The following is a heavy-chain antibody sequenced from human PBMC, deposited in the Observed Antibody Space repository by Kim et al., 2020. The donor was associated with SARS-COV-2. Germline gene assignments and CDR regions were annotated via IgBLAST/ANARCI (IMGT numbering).Heavy chain of an antibody. J-gene: IGHJ3*02. D-gene: IGHD4-17*01. Sequence: SAQKLPGRVTMTTAPSTSTAYMELRSLRSDDTAVYYCARENADYVSAFDIWGQGTMVTVSS. V-gene: IGHV1-18*01. CDR3: ARENADYVSAFDI.